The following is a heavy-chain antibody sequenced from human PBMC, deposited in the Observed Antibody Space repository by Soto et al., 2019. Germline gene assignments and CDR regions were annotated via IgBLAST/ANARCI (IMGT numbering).Heavy chain of an antibody. Sequence: GGSLRLSCAASGFTFSSYAMHWVRQAPGKGLEWVAVISYDGSNKYYADSVKGRFTISRDNSKNTLYLQMNSLRAEDTAVYYCARAESIAVAGTLDYWGQGTLVTVSS. CDR1: GFTFSSYA. V-gene: IGHV3-30-3*01. D-gene: IGHD6-19*01. J-gene: IGHJ4*02. CDR2: ISYDGSNK. CDR3: ARAESIAVAGTLDY.